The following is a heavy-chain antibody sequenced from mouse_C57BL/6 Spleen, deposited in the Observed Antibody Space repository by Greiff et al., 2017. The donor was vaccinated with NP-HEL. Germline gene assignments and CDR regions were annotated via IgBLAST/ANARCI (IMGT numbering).Heavy chain of an antibody. Sequence: VQLQQSGAELARPGASVKMSCKASGYTFTSYTMHWVKQRPGQGLEWIGYINPSSGYTKYNQKFKDKATLTADKSSSTAYMQLSSLTSEDSAVYYCARSGYSNYGAMDYWGQGTSVTVSS. D-gene: IGHD2-5*01. CDR1: GYTFTSYT. CDR3: ARSGYSNYGAMDY. V-gene: IGHV1-4*01. J-gene: IGHJ4*01. CDR2: INPSSGYT.